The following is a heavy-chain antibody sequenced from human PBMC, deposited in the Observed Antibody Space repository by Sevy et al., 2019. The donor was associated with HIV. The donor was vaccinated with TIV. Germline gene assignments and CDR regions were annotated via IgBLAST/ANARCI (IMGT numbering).Heavy chain of an antibody. J-gene: IGHJ4*02. V-gene: IGHV3-33*01. D-gene: IGHD5-18*01. CDR1: GFTFSSYG. CDR2: IWYDGSNK. Sequence: GGSLRLSCAASGFTFSSYGMHWVRQAPGKGLEWVAVIWYDGSNKYYADSVKGRFTISRDNSKNTLYLQMNSLRAEDTAVYYCARASGWLKAYYFDYWGQGTLVTVSS. CDR3: ARASGWLKAYYFDY.